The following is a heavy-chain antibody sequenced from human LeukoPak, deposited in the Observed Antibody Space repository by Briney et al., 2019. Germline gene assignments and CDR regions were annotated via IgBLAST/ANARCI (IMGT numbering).Heavy chain of an antibody. Sequence: ASVKVSCKASGYTFTSYAISWVRQAPGQGLEWMGWISADNGNTDYAQRFQGRVTMTTDTSTSTAYMELRSLRSDDTAVYYCARAVVLYYFDYWGQGTLVTVSS. V-gene: IGHV1-18*01. CDR2: ISADNGNT. J-gene: IGHJ4*02. CDR3: ARAVVLYYFDY. CDR1: GYTFTSYA. D-gene: IGHD4-23*01.